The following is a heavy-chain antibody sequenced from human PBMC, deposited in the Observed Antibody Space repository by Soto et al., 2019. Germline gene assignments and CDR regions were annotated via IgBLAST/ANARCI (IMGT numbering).Heavy chain of an antibody. D-gene: IGHD2-15*01. Sequence: PVESLKISCKGSGYGFTSYWISWVRQMPGKGLEWMGIIYPYDSDTRYSPSFQGQVTISADKSISTAYLQWSSLRASDTAMYYCARTPLQCTGGSCYSDYYGLDVWGQGTTVTVSS. J-gene: IGHJ6*02. CDR2: IYPYDSDT. CDR1: GYGFTSYW. CDR3: ARTPLQCTGGSCYSDYYGLDV. V-gene: IGHV5-51*01.